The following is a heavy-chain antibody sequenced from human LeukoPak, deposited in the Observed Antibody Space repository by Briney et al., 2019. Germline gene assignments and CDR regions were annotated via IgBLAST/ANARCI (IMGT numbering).Heavy chain of an antibody. CDR2: ISSSGCTI. CDR3: ARSLGLLFLVY. J-gene: IGHJ4*02. Sequence: GGSLRLSCAASGFTFSSYEMNWVRQAPGKGLEWVSYISSSGCTIYYADSVKGRFTISRDNAKNSLYLQMNSLRAEDTAVYYCARSLGLLFLVYWGQGTLVTVSS. CDR1: GFTFSSYE. D-gene: IGHD3-16*01. V-gene: IGHV3-48*03.